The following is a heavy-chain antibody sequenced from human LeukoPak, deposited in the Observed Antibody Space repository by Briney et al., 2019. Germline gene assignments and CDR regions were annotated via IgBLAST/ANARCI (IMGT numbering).Heavy chain of an antibody. CDR2: ISGIGTGGTT. Sequence: PGGSLRLSCAASGFTFSSYGMSWVRQAPGKGLEWVSVISGIGTGGTTYYADSVKGRFTISRDNSRNTLYLQMNTLRAEDTAVYFCAKSPVSSCRGSFCYPFDYWGQGNLVTVSS. CDR1: GFTFSSYG. V-gene: IGHV3-23*01. D-gene: IGHD2-15*01. J-gene: IGHJ4*02. CDR3: AKSPVSSCRGSFCYPFDY.